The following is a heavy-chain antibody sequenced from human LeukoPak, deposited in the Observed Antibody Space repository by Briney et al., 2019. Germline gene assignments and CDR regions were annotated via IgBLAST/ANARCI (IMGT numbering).Heavy chain of an antibody. Sequence: SETLSLTCDVYGGSFSGYYWSWIRQPPGKGLEWIGEINHSGSTNYNPSLKSRVTISVDTSKNQFSLKLSSVTAADTAVYYCAREEAPIIAVAYASDSWGQATMVTVSS. CDR1: GGSFSGYY. V-gene: IGHV4-34*01. D-gene: IGHD6-19*01. CDR3: AREEAPIIAVAYASDS. J-gene: IGHJ3*02. CDR2: INHSGST.